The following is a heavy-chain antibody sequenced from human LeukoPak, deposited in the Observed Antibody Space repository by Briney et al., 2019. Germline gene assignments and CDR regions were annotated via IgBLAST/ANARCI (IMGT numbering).Heavy chain of an antibody. V-gene: IGHV4-61*02. D-gene: IGHD5-24*01. J-gene: IGHJ4*02. CDR3: ARDTRAEMGIDY. CDR1: GGSINSGNYY. CDR2: IYASGST. Sequence: SETLSLTCTVSGGSINSGNYYWSWIRQPAGKGLEWIGRIYASGSTNYNPSLKSRVTMSVDTSKNQFSLKLSSVTAADTAVYYCARDTRAEMGIDYWGQGTLVTVSS.